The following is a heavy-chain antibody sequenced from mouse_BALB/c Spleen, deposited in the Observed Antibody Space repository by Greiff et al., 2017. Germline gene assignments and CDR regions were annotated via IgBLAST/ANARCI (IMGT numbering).Heavy chain of an antibody. V-gene: IGHV5-9-4*01. J-gene: IGHJ3*01. CDR1: GFTFSSYA. Sequence: EVQLVESGGGLVKPGGSLKLSCAASGFTFSSYAMSWVRQSPEKRLEWVAEISSGGSYTYYPDTVTGRFTISRDNAKNTLYLEMSSLRSEDTAMYYCARDDYDVAWFAYWGQGTLVTVSA. CDR3: ARDDYDVAWFAY. CDR2: ISSGGSYT. D-gene: IGHD2-4*01.